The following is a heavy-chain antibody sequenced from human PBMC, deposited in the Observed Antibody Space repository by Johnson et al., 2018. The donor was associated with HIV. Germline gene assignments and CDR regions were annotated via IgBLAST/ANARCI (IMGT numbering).Heavy chain of an antibody. Sequence: VQLVESGGGLVQPGGSLRLSCAASGFTFSSYDMHWVRQATGKGLEWVSAIGTAGDTYYPGSVKGRFTISRDNAKNSLYLQMNSLRVEDTALYYCVRAWSSAFDIWGQGTMVTVSS. J-gene: IGHJ3*02. CDR1: GFTFSSYD. D-gene: IGHD2-8*01. CDR2: IGTAGDT. CDR3: VRAWSSAFDI. V-gene: IGHV3-13*01.